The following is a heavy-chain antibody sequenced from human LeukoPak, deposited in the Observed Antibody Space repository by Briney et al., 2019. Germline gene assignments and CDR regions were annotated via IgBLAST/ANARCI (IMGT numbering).Heavy chain of an antibody. CDR2: ISGSSDNT. J-gene: IGHJ4*02. V-gene: IGHV3-23*01. D-gene: IGHD6-13*01. CDR1: GFTFTVYA. CDR3: ARDGGNSWDY. Sequence: GGSLRLSCAASGFTFTVYAMSWVRQAPGKGLEWVSAISGSSDNTYFADSVKGRFTISRDNSKNTVSLQMNSLRAEDTAVYYCARDGGNSWDYWGQGTLVTVSS.